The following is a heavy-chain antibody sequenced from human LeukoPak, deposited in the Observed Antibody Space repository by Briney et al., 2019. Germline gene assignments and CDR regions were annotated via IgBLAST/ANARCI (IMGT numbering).Heavy chain of an antibody. J-gene: IGHJ4*02. CDR3: ATEVVGYGDVHYFDS. V-gene: IGHV1-24*01. CDR1: GYTLTEVS. CDR2: FDPADGEP. Sequence: VASVKVSCKISGYTLTEVSMHWVRQAPGKGLEWMGGFDPADGEPIYAQKLQGRVTMSEDTSTDTAYMDLSSLRSEDTAVYYCATEVVGYGDVHYFDSWGQGTLVTVSS. D-gene: IGHD4-17*01.